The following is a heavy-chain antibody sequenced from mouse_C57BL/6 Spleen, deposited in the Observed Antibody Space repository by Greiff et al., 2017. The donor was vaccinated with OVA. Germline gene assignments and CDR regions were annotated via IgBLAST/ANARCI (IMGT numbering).Heavy chain of an antibody. D-gene: IGHD4-1*01. Sequence: SGAELVRPGASVTLSCKASGYTFTDYEMHWVKQTPVHGLEWIGAIDPETGGTAYNQKFKGKAILTADKSSSTAYMELRSLTSEDSAVYYCTRWGWDGSYWGQGTTLTVSS. J-gene: IGHJ2*01. CDR3: TRWGWDGSY. CDR1: GYTFTDYE. CDR2: IDPETGGT. V-gene: IGHV1-15*01.